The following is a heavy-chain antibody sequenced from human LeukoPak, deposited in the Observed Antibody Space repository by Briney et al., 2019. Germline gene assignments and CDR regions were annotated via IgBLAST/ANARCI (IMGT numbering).Heavy chain of an antibody. V-gene: IGHV4-34*01. CDR3: ARARKGSGWYRGTYYFDY. Sequence: SETLSLTCAVYGGSFSGYYWSWIRQPPGKGLEWIGEINHSGSTSYNPSLKSRVTISVDTSKNQFSLKLSSVTAADTAVYYCARARKGSGWYRGTYYFDYWGQGTLVTVSS. CDR2: INHSGST. CDR1: GGSFSGYY. D-gene: IGHD6-19*01. J-gene: IGHJ4*02.